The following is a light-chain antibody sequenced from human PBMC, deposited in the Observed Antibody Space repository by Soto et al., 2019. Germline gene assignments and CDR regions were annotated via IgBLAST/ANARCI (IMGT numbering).Light chain of an antibody. CDR1: QSISTW. J-gene: IGKJ1*01. V-gene: IGKV1-5*01. Sequence: DIQMTQSPSTLSASVGDRVTITCRASQSISTWLAWYQQKPGYAPKLLIYDASSLATGVPSRFSGSGSGTDFTLTIRSLQPVDFATYYCQQYGSYAKTFGQGTKVEIK. CDR2: DAS. CDR3: QQYGSYAKT.